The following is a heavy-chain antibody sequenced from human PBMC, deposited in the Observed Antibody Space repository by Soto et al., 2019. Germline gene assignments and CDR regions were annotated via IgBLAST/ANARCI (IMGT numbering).Heavy chain of an antibody. D-gene: IGHD3-10*01. CDR2: IYYSGST. Sequence: SETLSLTCTVSGGSISSSSYYWGWIRQPPGKGLEWIGSIYYSGSTYYNPSLKSRVTISVDMSKNQFSLKLSSVTAADTAVYYCAREYGSGSYWGHHMDVWDKGTTVTVSS. J-gene: IGHJ6*03. CDR3: AREYGSGSYWGHHMDV. V-gene: IGHV4-39*02. CDR1: GGSISSSSYY.